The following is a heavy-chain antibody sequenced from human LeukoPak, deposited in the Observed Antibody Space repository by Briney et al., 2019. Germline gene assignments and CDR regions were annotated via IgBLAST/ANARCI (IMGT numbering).Heavy chain of an antibody. V-gene: IGHV4-31*03. D-gene: IGHD2-2*02. CDR3: ARVAIPGPKGDYGMDV. Sequence: SQTLSLTCTVSGGSISSGGYYWSWIRQHPGKGLEWIGYIYYSGSTYYNPSLRSRVTISVDTSKNQFSLKLSSVTAADTAVYYCARVAIPGPKGDYGMDVWGQGTTVTVSS. J-gene: IGHJ6*02. CDR2: IYYSGST. CDR1: GGSISSGGYY.